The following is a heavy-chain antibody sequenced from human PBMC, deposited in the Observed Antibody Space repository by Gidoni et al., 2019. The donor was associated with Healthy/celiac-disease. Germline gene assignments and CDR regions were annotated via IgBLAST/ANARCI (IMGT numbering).Heavy chain of an antibody. CDR3: AKARIPITGTGLLDYYYYYGMDV. CDR2: ISYDGSNK. V-gene: IGHV3-30*18. CDR1: GFTFSSYG. D-gene: IGHD1-7*01. Sequence: QVQLVESGGGVVQPGRSLRLSCAASGFTFSSYGMHWVRQAPGKGLEWVAVISYDGSNKYYADSVKGRFTISRDNSKNTLYLQMNSLRAEDTAVYYCAKARIPITGTGLLDYYYYYGMDVWGQGTTVTVSS. J-gene: IGHJ6*02.